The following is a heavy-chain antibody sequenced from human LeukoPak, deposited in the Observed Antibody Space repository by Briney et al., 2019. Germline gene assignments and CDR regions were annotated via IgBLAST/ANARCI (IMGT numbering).Heavy chain of an antibody. D-gene: IGHD2-2*01. J-gene: IGHJ6*03. CDR2: IYYSGST. V-gene: IGHV4-59*01. Sequence: SETLSLTCTVSGVSISNYYWSWIRQPPGKGLEWIGYIYYSGSTNYNPSLKSRVTISVDTSKNQFSLKLSSVTAADTAVYYCARVRGYCSSTSCLSPNYYYYYMDVWGKGTTVTISS. CDR1: GVSISNYY. CDR3: ARVRGYCSSTSCLSPNYYYYYMDV.